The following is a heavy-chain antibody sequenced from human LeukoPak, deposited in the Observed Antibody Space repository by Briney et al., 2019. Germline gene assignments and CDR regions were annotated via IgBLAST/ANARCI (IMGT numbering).Heavy chain of an antibody. CDR3: ARHEFLEAMIVVVKGFDY. D-gene: IGHD3-22*01. CDR1: GFTFSDHY. CDR2: IDPSDSYT. V-gene: IGHV5-10-1*01. J-gene: IGHJ4*02. Sequence: GGSLRLSCAASGFTFSDHYMDWVRQMPGKGLEWMGRIDPSDSYTNYSPSFQGHVTISADKSISTAYLQWSSLKASDTAMYYCARHEFLEAMIVVVKGFDYWGQGTLVTVPS.